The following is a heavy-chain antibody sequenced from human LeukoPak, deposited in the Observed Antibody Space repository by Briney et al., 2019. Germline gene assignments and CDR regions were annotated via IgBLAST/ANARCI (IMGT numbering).Heavy chain of an antibody. CDR1: EFPFSSYW. D-gene: IGHD3-3*01. V-gene: IGHV3-74*01. J-gene: IGHJ4*02. CDR2: INSDGSST. Sequence: GGPLKLPCQPSEFPFSSYWWPWVAQAPGKGLVWAQRINSDGSSTSYADSVKGRFTISRDNAKDTLYLQMNSLRAEDTAVYYCARDTSLMGDFWSGYFDYWGQGTLVTVSS. CDR3: ARDTSLMGDFWSGYFDY.